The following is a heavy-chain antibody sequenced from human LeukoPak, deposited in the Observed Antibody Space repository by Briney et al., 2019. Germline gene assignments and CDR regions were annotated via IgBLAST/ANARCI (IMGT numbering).Heavy chain of an antibody. CDR2: IYPGDSDT. J-gene: IGHJ4*02. Sequence: GESLKISCKGSGYSFSSYWLGWVSQMPGKGLEWKGIIYPGDSDTRYSPSFQGQVTISADKSISTAYLQWSSLKALDTAMYYCARQGVAFGDAWGQGTLVTVSS. CDR3: ARQGVAFGDA. V-gene: IGHV5-51*01. D-gene: IGHD3-10*01. CDR1: GYSFSSYW.